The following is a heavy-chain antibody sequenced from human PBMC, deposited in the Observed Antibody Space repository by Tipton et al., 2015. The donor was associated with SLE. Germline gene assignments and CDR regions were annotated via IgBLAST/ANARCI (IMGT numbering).Heavy chain of an antibody. CDR3: ARGIAVARRQNYFDF. Sequence: QVQLVQSGAEVKRPGASVKVSCKASGYTFTSYDINWVRQATGQGLEWMGWMNPNSGNTGYAQKFQGRVSMTRDTSISTVYMELSSLRSEDTAVHYCARGIAVARRQNYFDFWGQGALVTVSS. CDR2: MNPNSGNT. V-gene: IGHV1-8*01. J-gene: IGHJ4*02. D-gene: IGHD6-6*01. CDR1: GYTFTSYD.